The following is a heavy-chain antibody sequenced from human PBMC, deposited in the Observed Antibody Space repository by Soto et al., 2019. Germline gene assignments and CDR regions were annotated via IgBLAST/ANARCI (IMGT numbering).Heavy chain of an antibody. CDR3: ARDSGGSSGWWGPTTVVTPGPGSDY. CDR1: GFTFSSYS. CDR2: ISSSSSTI. V-gene: IGHV3-48*02. Sequence: GGSLRLSCAASGFTFSSYSMNWVRQAPGKGLEWVSYISSSSSTIYYADSVKGRFTISRDNAKNSLYLQMNSLRDEDTAVYYCARDSGGSSGWWGPTTVVTPGPGSDYWGQGTLVTVSS. J-gene: IGHJ4*02. D-gene: IGHD6-19*01.